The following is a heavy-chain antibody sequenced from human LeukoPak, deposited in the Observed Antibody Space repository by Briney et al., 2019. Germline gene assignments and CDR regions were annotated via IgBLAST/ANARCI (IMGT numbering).Heavy chain of an antibody. CDR2: IISTGSTT. D-gene: IGHD2-2*01. CDR1: GFTFSSYS. Sequence: PGGSLRLSCAASGFTFSSYSMNWFRQAPGKGLEWISYIISTGSTTYYADSVKGRFTISRDNANNSLSLQMSSLRAEDTAVYYWATGFWGYCSRNSCPLDNWGQGTLVTVAS. J-gene: IGHJ4*02. V-gene: IGHV3-48*01. CDR3: ATGFWGYCSRNSCPLDN.